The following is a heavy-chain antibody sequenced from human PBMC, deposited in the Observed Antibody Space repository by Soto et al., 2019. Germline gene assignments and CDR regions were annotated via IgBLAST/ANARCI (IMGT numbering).Heavy chain of an antibody. J-gene: IGHJ3*02. CDR2: ISAYNGNT. CDR1: GYTFTSYG. CDR3: AREGGYGDYWRAAFDI. V-gene: IGHV1-18*01. D-gene: IGHD4-17*01. Sequence: QVQLVQSGAEVKKPGASVKVSCKASGYTFTSYGISWVRQAPGQGLEWMGWISAYNGNTNYAQKLQGRVTMTTDTTTSTADMELRSLRSDDTAVYYCAREGGYGDYWRAAFDIWGQGTMVTVSS.